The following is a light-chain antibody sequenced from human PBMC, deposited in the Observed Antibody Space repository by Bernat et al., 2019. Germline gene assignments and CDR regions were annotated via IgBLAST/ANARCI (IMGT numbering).Light chain of an antibody. CDR2: GAS. Sequence: EIVLTQSPGTLSLSPGERATLSCRASQSVTSSYLAWYQQKPGQAPRFLIFGASSRAAGIPDRFSCSGSGTDFTLTISRLEPEDFAVYYCQHYGSSPLTFGGGTKVEIK. V-gene: IGKV3-20*01. CDR3: QHYGSSPLT. J-gene: IGKJ4*01. CDR1: QSVTSSY.